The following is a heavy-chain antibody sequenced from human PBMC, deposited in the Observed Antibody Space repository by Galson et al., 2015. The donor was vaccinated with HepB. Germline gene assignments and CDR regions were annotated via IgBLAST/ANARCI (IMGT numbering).Heavy chain of an antibody. V-gene: IGHV3-74*01. J-gene: IGHJ4*02. CDR1: GFGFGDSW. D-gene: IGHD2-21*02. Sequence: LGLCCAASGFGFGDSWMHGVGQAPGQGLLWVSYIRADGTSTKYADSVKGRFTMSRDNAKKTVHLQMNSLRAEDTAVYYCAREFAFGCGSYSNWGQGSLVPVSS. CDR2: IRADGTST. CDR3: AREFAFGCGSYSN.